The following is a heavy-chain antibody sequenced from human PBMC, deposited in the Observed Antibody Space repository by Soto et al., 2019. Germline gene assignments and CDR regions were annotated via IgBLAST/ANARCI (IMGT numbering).Heavy chain of an antibody. D-gene: IGHD4-17*01. Sequence: VQLLESGGGSVRRGGSLRLSCTASGLTFSSYAITWVRQAPGKGLEGVSAIGGSTSGTYYADSVRGRFTISRDNSKNPLYLQMNSLRAEDTAVYYCAKDLYGDYGATGEDWGQGTLVTVSS. CDR2: IGGSTSGT. J-gene: IGHJ4*02. CDR1: GLTFSSYA. CDR3: AKDLYGDYGATGED. V-gene: IGHV3-23*01.